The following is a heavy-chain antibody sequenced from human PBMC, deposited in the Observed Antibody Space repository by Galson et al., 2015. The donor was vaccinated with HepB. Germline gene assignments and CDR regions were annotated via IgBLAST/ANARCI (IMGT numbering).Heavy chain of an antibody. Sequence: SVKVSCKASGSTLSNYGINWVRQAPGQGLEWMGGIIPILGTTNYAQKFQGRVTLIADKSTSTAYMELSSLTSEDTAVYFCARAVPESFDFWSGYSHFDSWGQGTVVTVSS. CDR1: GSTLSNYG. D-gene: IGHD3-3*01. CDR3: ARAVPESFDFWSGYSHFDS. V-gene: IGHV1-69*06. J-gene: IGHJ4*02. CDR2: IIPILGTT.